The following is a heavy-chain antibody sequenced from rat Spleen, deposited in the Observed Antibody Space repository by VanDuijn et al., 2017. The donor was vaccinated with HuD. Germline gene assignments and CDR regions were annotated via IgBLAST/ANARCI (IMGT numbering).Heavy chain of an antibody. Sequence: EVQLVESGGGLVQPGRSLKLSCAASGFTFSSFPMAWVRQAPKKGLEWVAYISSGGGGIYYPDSVKGRFTISRDNAKSTLNLQMDSLRSEDTATYYCTTEDYGYTYGWYFDFWGHGVMLTVSS. CDR1: GFTFSSFP. CDR2: ISSGGGGI. V-gene: IGHV5-27*01. CDR3: TTEDYGYTYGWYFDF. D-gene: IGHD1-9*01. J-gene: IGHJ2*01.